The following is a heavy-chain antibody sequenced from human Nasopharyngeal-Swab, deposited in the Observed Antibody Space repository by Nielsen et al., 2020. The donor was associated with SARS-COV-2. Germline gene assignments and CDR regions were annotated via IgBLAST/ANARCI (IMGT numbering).Heavy chain of an antibody. CDR2: INHSGST. V-gene: IGHV4-34*01. Sequence: GSLRLSCAVYGGSFSGYYWSWIRQPPGKGLEWFGEINHSGSTNYNPSLKSRVTISVDTSKNQFSLKLSSVTAADTAVYYCARDSDYYDFWSGYPYNWFDPWGQGTLVTVSS. D-gene: IGHD3-3*01. CDR1: GGSFSGYY. CDR3: ARDSDYYDFWSGYPYNWFDP. J-gene: IGHJ5*02.